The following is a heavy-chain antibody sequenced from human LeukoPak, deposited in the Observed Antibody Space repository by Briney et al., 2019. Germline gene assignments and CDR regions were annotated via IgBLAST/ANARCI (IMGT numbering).Heavy chain of an antibody. D-gene: IGHD2-15*01. Sequence: GGSLRLSCAASGFTFSSYWMSWVRQAPGKGLEWVSSISSSSSYIYYADSVKGRFTISRDNAKNSLYLQMNSLRAEDTAFYYCVKDGVVAALGDNWFDPWGQGTLVTVSS. J-gene: IGHJ5*02. CDR3: VKDGVVAALGDNWFDP. CDR1: GFTFSSYW. V-gene: IGHV3-21*04. CDR2: ISSSSSYI.